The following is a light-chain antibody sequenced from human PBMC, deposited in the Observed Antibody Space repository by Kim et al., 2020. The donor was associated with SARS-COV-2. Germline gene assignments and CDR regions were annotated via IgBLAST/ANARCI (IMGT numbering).Light chain of an antibody. J-gene: IGLJ1*01. CDR2: DVS. CDR1: SSDGGGYNY. CDR3: SSYTGSGTPYV. Sequence: QSITISCTGTSSDGGGYNYVSWYQQHPGKAPTLMIYDVSNRPSGVSIRFSGSKSGNTASLTISGLQAEDEADYYCSSYTGSGTPYVFGTGTKVTVL. V-gene: IGLV2-14*03.